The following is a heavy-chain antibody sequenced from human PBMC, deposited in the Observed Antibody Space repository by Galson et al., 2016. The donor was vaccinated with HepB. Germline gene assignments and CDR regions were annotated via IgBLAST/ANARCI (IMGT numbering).Heavy chain of an antibody. CDR2: IYSGGNT. CDR1: GINVSSHY. CDR3: ARDRAYYYYGMDV. J-gene: IGHJ6*02. Sequence: SLRLSCAASGINVSSHYMTWVRQAPGKGLEWVSVIYSGGNTYYADSVKGRFRISRDNSKNTVFLQMNSLRVEDTAVYYCARDRAYYYYGMDVWGQGTTVTVSS. V-gene: IGHV3-53*01.